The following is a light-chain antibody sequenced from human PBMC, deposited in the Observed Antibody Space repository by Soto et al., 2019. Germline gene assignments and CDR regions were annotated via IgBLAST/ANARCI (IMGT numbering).Light chain of an antibody. J-gene: IGKJ3*01. CDR1: QRVAGNF. CDR3: QVYGTNPICT. CDR2: GAS. Sequence: ELFLTQSPDTLSLSPGDRAALSCRASQRVAGNFLAWYQQKPGQSPRLLIYGASYRASDIPDRFSGSGSGTDFTLTISRLEPEDFAMYFCQVYGTNPICTFGPGTKVDIK. V-gene: IGKV3-20*01.